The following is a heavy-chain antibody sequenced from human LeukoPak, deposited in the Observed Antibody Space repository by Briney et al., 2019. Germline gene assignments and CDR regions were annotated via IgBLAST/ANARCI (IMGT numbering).Heavy chain of an antibody. J-gene: IGHJ4*02. V-gene: IGHV3-74*01. CDR3: ARPYYYSSGSLPY. D-gene: IGHD3-10*01. Sequence: GGSLRLSCAASGFTFSDTWTHWVRQAPGEGLVWVSRIRSDGSDTRYAESVKGRFTVSRDNAKNSLYLQMNSLRAEDTALYFCARPYYYSSGSLPYWGQGTLVTVSS. CDR1: GFTFSDTW. CDR2: IRSDGSDT.